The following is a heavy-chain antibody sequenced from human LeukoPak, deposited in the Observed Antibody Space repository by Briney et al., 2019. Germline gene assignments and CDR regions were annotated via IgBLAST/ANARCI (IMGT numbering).Heavy chain of an antibody. CDR2: ISSSSSYI. D-gene: IGHD4-17*01. Sequence: PGGSLRLSCAASGFTFSSYWMSWVRQAPGKGLEWVSSISSSSSYIYYADSVKGRFTISRDNAKNSLYLQMNSLRAEDTAVYYCARVFYGDYGGDAFDIWGQGTMVTVSS. V-gene: IGHV3-21*01. CDR3: ARVFYGDYGGDAFDI. J-gene: IGHJ3*02. CDR1: GFTFSSYW.